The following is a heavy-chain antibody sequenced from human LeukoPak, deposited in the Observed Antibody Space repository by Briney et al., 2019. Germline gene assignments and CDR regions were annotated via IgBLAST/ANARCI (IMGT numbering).Heavy chain of an antibody. V-gene: IGHV1-69*04. CDR1: GGTFSSYA. CDR2: IIPILGIA. CDR3: ASSWFGESYYFDY. D-gene: IGHD3-10*01. J-gene: IGHJ4*02. Sequence: ASVKVSCKASGGTFSSYAISWVRRAPGQGLEWMGRIIPILGIANYAQKFQGRVTITADKSTSAAYMELSSLRSEDTAVYYCASSWFGESYYFDYWGQGTLVTVSS.